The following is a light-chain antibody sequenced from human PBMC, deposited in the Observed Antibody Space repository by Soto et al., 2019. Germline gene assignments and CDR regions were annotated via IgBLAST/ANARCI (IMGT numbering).Light chain of an antibody. J-gene: IGLJ1*01. CDR3: LAYAGRTTLV. CDR2: EVN. V-gene: IGLV2-8*01. Sequence: QSVLTQPPSASGSPGQSVTISCTGTSRDIGGYDFVSWYQQYPGKAPQLIISEVNQRPSGVPDRFSGSKSGNTASLTVSGLQSEDEADYYCLAYAGRTTLVFGTGTQLTVL. CDR1: SRDIGGYDF.